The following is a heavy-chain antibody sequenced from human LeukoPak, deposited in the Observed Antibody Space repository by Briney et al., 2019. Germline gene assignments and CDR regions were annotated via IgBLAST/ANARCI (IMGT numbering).Heavy chain of an antibody. V-gene: IGHV4-59*01. CDR2: IYYSGST. J-gene: IGHJ4*02. CDR3: ARDFGGRYFDY. Sequence: SETLSLTCTVSGGSISSYYWSWIRQPPGKGLEWIGYIYYSGSTNYNPSLKSRVTISADTSKNQFSLKLSSVTAADTAVYYCARDFGGRYFDYWGQGTLVTVSS. CDR1: GGSISSYY. D-gene: IGHD3-10*01.